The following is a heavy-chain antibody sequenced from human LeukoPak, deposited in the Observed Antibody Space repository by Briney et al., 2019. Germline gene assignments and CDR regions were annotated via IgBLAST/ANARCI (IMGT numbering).Heavy chain of an antibody. CDR3: AKDRKSSGWAEYFQH. CDR2: ISGSGGST. J-gene: IGHJ1*01. Sequence: TGGSLRLSCAASGFTFSSYAMSWVRQAPGKGLEWVSAISGSGGSTYYADSVKGRFTISRDNSKNTLYLQMNSLRAEDTAVYYCAKDRKSSGWAEYFQHWGQGTLVTVSS. V-gene: IGHV3-23*01. CDR1: GFTFSSYA. D-gene: IGHD6-19*01.